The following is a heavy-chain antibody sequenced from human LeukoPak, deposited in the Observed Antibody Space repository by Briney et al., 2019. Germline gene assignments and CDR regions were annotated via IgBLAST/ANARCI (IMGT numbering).Heavy chain of an antibody. V-gene: IGHV3-74*01. CDR3: AKGVAVASPYYFDY. CDR2: INSDGSST. J-gene: IGHJ4*02. CDR1: GFTFSSYW. Sequence: QPGGSLRLSCAASGFTFSSYWMHWVRQAPGKGLVWVSRINSDGSSTSYADSVKGRFTISRDNARNTLYLQMNSLRTEDTAVYYCAKGVAVASPYYFDYWGQGTLVTVSS. D-gene: IGHD6-19*01.